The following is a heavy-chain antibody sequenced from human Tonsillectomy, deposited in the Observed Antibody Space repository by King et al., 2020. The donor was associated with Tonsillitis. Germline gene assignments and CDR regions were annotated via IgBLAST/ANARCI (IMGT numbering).Heavy chain of an antibody. V-gene: IGHV3-23*04. J-gene: IGHJ4*02. D-gene: IGHD3-9*01. CDR2: ISGSGGST. Sequence: VQLVESGGGLVQPGGSLRLSCAASGFTFSTYAMSWVRQAPGKGLEWVSAISGSGGSTDYADSVKGQFTISRDNSKNTLYLQMNSRRAEDTAVYYCAKRGYDILTGLYYFDYWGQGTLVTVSS. CDR1: GFTFSTYA. CDR3: AKRGYDILTGLYYFDY.